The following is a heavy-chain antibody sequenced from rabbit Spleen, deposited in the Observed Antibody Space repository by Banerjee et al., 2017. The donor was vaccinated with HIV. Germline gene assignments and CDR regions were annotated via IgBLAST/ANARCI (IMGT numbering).Heavy chain of an antibody. CDR1: GFSFSDRDV. CDR2: IEGGSSAFS. V-gene: IGHV1S45*01. J-gene: IGHJ6*01. D-gene: IGHD7-1*01. Sequence: QEQLEESGGGLVKPEGSLTLTCKASGFSFSDRDVMCWVRQAPGKGLEWIACIEGGSSAFSYFASWAKGRFTISKTSSTTVTLQMTSLTAADTATYFCARGADNGGNGYSLWGQGTLVTVS. CDR3: ARGADNGGNGYSL.